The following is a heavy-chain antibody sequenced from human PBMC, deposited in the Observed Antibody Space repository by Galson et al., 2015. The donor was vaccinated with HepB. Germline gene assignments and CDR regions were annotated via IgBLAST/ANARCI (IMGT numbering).Heavy chain of an antibody. D-gene: IGHD6-13*01. Sequence: LSLTCTVSGGSISSYYWSWIRQPAGKGLEWIGRIYTSGSTNYNPSLKSRVTMSVDTSKNQFSLKLSSVTAADTAVYYCAREGLGGIAASYNWFDPWGQGTLVTVSS. CDR2: IYTSGST. CDR3: AREGLGGIAASYNWFDP. V-gene: IGHV4-4*07. J-gene: IGHJ5*02. CDR1: GGSISSYY.